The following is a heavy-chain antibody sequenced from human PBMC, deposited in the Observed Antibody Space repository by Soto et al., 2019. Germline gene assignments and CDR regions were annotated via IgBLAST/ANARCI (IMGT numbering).Heavy chain of an antibody. J-gene: IGHJ6*02. Sequence: ASVXVSCKASAYTFTSYYMHWVRQAPGQGLEWMGIINPSGGSTSYAQKFQGRVTMTRDTSTSTVYMELSSLRSEDTAVYYCARDRCSGGSCYSGYYYGMDVWGQGTTVTVSS. CDR1: AYTFTSYY. V-gene: IGHV1-46*01. CDR2: INPSGGST. CDR3: ARDRCSGGSCYSGYYYGMDV. D-gene: IGHD2-15*01.